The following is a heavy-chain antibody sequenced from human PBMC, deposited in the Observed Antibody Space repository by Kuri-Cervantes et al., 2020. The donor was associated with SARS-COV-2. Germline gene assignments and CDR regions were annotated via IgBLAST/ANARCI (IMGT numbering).Heavy chain of an antibody. V-gene: IGHV4-39*01. Sequence: SETLSLTCTVSGASISSSNYYWGWIRQPPGKGLEWIGSISYSGTTSHNPSLKSRVTISLDTSKNQFSLRLTSVTAADSAVYYCARHLGGCGDRGFDFWGQGTLVTVSS. J-gene: IGHJ4*02. CDR2: ISYSGTT. CDR3: ARHLGGCGDRGFDF. D-gene: IGHD4-17*01. CDR1: GASISSSNYY.